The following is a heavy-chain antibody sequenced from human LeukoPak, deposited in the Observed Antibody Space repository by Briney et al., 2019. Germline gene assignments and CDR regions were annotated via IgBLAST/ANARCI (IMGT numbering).Heavy chain of an antibody. CDR1: GGSFSGYY. J-gene: IGHJ4*02. CDR3: ARYPKTITIFGVVIGGIDY. D-gene: IGHD3-3*01. V-gene: IGHV4-34*01. CDR2: INHSGST. Sequence: PSETLSLTCAVYGGSFSGYYWSWIRQLPGKGLEWIGEINHSGSTNYNPSLKSRVTISVDTSKNQFSLKLSSVTAADTAVYYCARYPKTITIFGVVIGGIDYWGQGTLVTVSS.